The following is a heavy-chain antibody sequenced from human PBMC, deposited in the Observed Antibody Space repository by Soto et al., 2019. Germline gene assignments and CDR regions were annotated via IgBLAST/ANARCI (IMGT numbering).Heavy chain of an antibody. V-gene: IGHV1-69*12. CDR1: GGTFSSYA. Sequence: QVQLVQSGAEVKKPGSSVKVSCKASGGTFSSYAISWVRQAPGQGLEWMGGIIPIFGTANYAQKFQGRVTFTAAESTRTAYLELCSLSSEDTAVYYGATGLVGSGWPDFHYLGQGTLVTVSS. CDR3: ATGLVGSGWPDFHY. J-gene: IGHJ4*02. D-gene: IGHD6-19*01. CDR2: IIPIFGTA.